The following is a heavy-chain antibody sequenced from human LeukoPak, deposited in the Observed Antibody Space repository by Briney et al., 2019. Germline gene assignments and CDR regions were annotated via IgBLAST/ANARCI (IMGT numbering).Heavy chain of an antibody. V-gene: IGHV1-69*04. Sequence: ASVKVSCKASGGTFSSYAISWVRQAPGQGLEWMGRIIPILGIANYAQKFQGRVTITADKSTSTAYMELSSLRSEDTAVYYCARADYEGNNWRDDAFDIWGQGTMVTVSS. D-gene: IGHD1-1*01. CDR2: IIPILGIA. CDR3: ARADYEGNNWRDDAFDI. CDR1: GGTFSSYA. J-gene: IGHJ3*02.